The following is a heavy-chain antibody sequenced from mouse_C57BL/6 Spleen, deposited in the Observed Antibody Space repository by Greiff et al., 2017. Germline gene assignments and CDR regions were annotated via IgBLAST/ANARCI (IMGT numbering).Heavy chain of an antibody. CDR3: ARKEGRRYFDV. CDR2: INPNNGGT. V-gene: IGHV1-26*01. D-gene: IGHD3-3*01. J-gene: IGHJ1*03. Sequence: EVQLQQSGPELVKPGASVKISCKASGYTFTDYYMNWVKQSHGKSLEWIGDINPNNGGTSYNQKFKGKATLTVDKSSSTAYMELRSLTSEDSAVYYFARKEGRRYFDVWGTGTTVTVSS. CDR1: GYTFTDYY.